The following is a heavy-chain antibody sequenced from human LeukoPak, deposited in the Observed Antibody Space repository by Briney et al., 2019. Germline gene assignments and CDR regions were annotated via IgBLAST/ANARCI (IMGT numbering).Heavy chain of an antibody. D-gene: IGHD1-26*01. Sequence: GGSLRLSCAASGFTFSIFAMSWVRQVPGKGLEWVSAISGSGGSTYYADSVKGRFTISRDNSKNTLYLQMNILRAEDTAIYYCAKDRAWGAFAYWGQGTLVTVSS. V-gene: IGHV3-23*01. CDR2: ISGSGGST. J-gene: IGHJ4*02. CDR1: GFTFSIFA. CDR3: AKDRAWGAFAY.